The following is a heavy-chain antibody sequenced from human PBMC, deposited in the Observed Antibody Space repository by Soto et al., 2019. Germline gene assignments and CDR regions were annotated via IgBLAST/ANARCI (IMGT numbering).Heavy chain of an antibody. CDR1: GGSISSYY. CDR3: ARVRRGPGYSYGQVPYGMDV. J-gene: IGHJ6*02. V-gene: IGHV4-59*01. D-gene: IGHD5-18*01. CDR2: IYYSGST. Sequence: SETLSLTCTVSGGSISSYYWSWIRQPPGKGLEWIGYIYYSGSTNYNPSLKSRVTISVDTSKNQFSLKLSSVTAADTAVYYCARVRRGPGYSYGQVPYGMDVWGQGTTVTVSS.